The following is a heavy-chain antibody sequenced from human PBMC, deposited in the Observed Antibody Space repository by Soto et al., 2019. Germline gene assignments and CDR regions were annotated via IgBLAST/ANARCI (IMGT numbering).Heavy chain of an antibody. Sequence: EVQLVESGGGLVKPGGSLRLSCAASGFTFSNAWMSWVRQAPGKGLEWVGRIKSKTDGGTTDYAAPVKGRFTISRDDSKHTLNLQMNSLKTEDTAVYYCTTIGYDFWSGYGWGYFDSWGQGTLVTVSS. V-gene: IGHV3-15*01. CDR2: IKSKTDGGTT. D-gene: IGHD3-3*01. CDR1: GFTFSNAW. J-gene: IGHJ4*02. CDR3: TTIGYDFWSGYGWGYFDS.